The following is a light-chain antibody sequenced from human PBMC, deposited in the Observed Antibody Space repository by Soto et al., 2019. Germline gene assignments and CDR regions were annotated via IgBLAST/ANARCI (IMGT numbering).Light chain of an antibody. CDR3: RQHGGSPPYT. CDR2: GAS. J-gene: IGKJ2*01. Sequence: VLTQSPGTLSLSPGERATISCRASQSISSSYLAWYQHKPGQAPRLLIYGASSRASGIPHRCSGSGSGRDFALTISTVEHEDCGVVYCRQHGGSPPYTFGQGTRLEIK. V-gene: IGKV3-20*01. CDR1: QSISSSY.